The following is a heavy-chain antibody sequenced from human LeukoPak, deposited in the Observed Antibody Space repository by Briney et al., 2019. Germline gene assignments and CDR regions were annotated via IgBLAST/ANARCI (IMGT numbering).Heavy chain of an antibody. D-gene: IGHD5-12*01. CDR3: AREGGYSGYDYVY. CDR1: GFTFSSYG. J-gene: IGHJ4*02. V-gene: IGHV3-30*02. CDR2: IRYDGSNK. Sequence: GGSLRLSCAASGFTFSSYGMHWVRQAPGKGLEWVAFIRYDGSNKYYADSVKGRFTISRDNSKNTLYLQMNSLRAEDTAVYYCAREGGYSGYDYVYWGQGTLVTVSS.